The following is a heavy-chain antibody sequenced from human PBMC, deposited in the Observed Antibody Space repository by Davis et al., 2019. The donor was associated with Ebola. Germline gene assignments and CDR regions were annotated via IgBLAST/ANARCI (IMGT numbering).Heavy chain of an antibody. CDR2: IYHGGST. Sequence: SETLSLTCAVSGSPISSVGYSWSCIRPSPGRGVEWIWYIYHGGSTYYNPSLESRVTISVDKSNNQFSLKMNSVAAADTAMYYCARNNRNNGYYFDYWGQGTLVTVSS. CDR1: GSPISSVGYS. CDR3: ARNNRNNGYYFDY. D-gene: IGHD1/OR15-1a*01. V-gene: IGHV4-30-2*06. J-gene: IGHJ4*02.